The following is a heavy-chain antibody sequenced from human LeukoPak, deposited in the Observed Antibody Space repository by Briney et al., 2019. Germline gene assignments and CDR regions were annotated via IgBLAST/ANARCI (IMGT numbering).Heavy chain of an antibody. Sequence: PSETLSLTCAVYGGSFSGYYWSWIRQPPGKGLEWIGEINHSGSTNYNPSLKSRVTISVDTSKNQFSLKLSSVTAADTAVYYCARGQGSGRSYDYWGQETLVTVSS. CDR2: INHSGST. CDR1: GGSFSGYY. CDR3: ARGQGSGRSYDY. V-gene: IGHV4-34*01. D-gene: IGHD6-19*01. J-gene: IGHJ4*02.